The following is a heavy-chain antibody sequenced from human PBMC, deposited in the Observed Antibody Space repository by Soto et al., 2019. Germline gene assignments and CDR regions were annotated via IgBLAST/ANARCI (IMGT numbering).Heavy chain of an antibody. V-gene: IGHV3-30*18. Sequence: HPGGSLRLSCAASGFIFSTYGMHWLRQAPGKGLEWVALISYDGGNKKYGDSVKGRFTISRDNSKKMLYLQMNSLRADGTAVYYCAKDRSSMSNWFDPWGQGTLVTVSS. CDR1: GFIFSTYG. D-gene: IGHD3-3*02. J-gene: IGHJ5*02. CDR2: ISYDGGNK. CDR3: AKDRSSMSNWFDP.